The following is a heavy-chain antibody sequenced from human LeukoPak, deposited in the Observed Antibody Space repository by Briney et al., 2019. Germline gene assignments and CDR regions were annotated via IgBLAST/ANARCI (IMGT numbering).Heavy chain of an antibody. J-gene: IGHJ4*02. V-gene: IGHV3-48*03. Sequence: GGSLRLFCTASGFTFDSYEMNWVRQAPGKGLEWVSYISRSGDTKKYGDSVKGRFIISRDNAKNSLYLQMNSLRAADTAVYYCVRGGSNGLFDYWGQGTLVTVSS. CDR2: ISRSGDTK. D-gene: IGHD1-1*01. CDR3: VRGGSNGLFDY. CDR1: GFTFDSYE.